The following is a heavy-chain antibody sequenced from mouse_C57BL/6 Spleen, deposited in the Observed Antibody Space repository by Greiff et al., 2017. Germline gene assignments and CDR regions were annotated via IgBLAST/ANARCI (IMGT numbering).Heavy chain of an antibody. D-gene: IGHD1-1*01. CDR3: ARSSYGSSYWYCDV. V-gene: IGHV1-63*01. CDR2: IYTGGGYT. J-gene: IGHJ1*03. CDR1: GYTFTNYW. Sequence: QVQLQQSGAELVRPGTSVKMSCKASGYTFTNYWIGWAKQRPGHGLEWIGDIYTGGGYTNYNEKLKGKATLTADKSSSTAYMQFSSLTSEDSAIYYCARSSYGSSYWYCDVWGTGTTVTVSS.